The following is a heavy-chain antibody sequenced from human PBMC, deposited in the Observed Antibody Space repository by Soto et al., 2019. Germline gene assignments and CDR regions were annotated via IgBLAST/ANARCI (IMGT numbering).Heavy chain of an antibody. Sequence: EVQLLESGGGLVQPGGSLRLSCAASGFTFSSYAMSWVRQAPGKGLEWVSAISGSGGSTYYADSVKGRFTISRDNSKNMVYLQINSLRAEDTAVYYCAKTRGWERSYFVYLGQGTLVTVSS. CDR1: GFTFSSYA. D-gene: IGHD1-26*01. J-gene: IGHJ4*02. CDR2: ISGSGGST. V-gene: IGHV3-23*01. CDR3: AKTRGWERSYFVY.